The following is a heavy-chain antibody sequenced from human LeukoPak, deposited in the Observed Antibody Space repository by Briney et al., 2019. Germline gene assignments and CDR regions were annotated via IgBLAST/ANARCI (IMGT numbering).Heavy chain of an antibody. V-gene: IGHV1-69*10. CDR3: ARELPRDGYNYVSDY. CDR1: GYTFTSYG. CDR2: IIPILGIA. Sequence: GASVKVSCKASGYTFTSYGISWVRQAPGQGLEWMGWIIPILGIANYAQKFQGRVTITADKSTSTAYMELSSLRSEDTAVYYCARELPRDGYNYVSDYWGQGTLVTVSS. D-gene: IGHD5-24*01. J-gene: IGHJ4*02.